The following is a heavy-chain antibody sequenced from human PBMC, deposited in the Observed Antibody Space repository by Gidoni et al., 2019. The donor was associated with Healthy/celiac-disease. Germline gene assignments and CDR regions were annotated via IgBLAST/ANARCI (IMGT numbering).Heavy chain of an antibody. D-gene: IGHD5-12*01. CDR1: GGSISSGDYY. V-gene: IGHV4-30-4*01. Sequence: QVQLQESGPGLVKPSQTLSLTCTVSGGSISSGDYYWSWIRQPPGKGLEWSGYIYYRGSTYYNPSLKSRVTISVDTSKNQFSLKLSSVTAADTAVYYCARFRGGYDSYYFDYWGQGTLVTVSS. CDR2: IYYRGST. J-gene: IGHJ4*02. CDR3: ARFRGGYDSYYFDY.